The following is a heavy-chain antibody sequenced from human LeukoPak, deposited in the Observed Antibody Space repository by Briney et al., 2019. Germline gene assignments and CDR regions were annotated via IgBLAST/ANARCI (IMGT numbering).Heavy chain of an antibody. CDR2: IKQDGSEK. D-gene: IGHD2-15*01. J-gene: IGHJ6*03. V-gene: IGHV3-7*01. CDR1: GFTFSSYW. Sequence: GGSLRLSCAASGFTFSSYWMSWVRQAPGKGLEWVANIKQDGSEKYYVDSVKGRFTISRDSAKNSLYLQMNSLRAEDTAVYYCASVPSGATDYYYYYMDVWGKGTTVTVSS. CDR3: ASVPSGATDYYYYYMDV.